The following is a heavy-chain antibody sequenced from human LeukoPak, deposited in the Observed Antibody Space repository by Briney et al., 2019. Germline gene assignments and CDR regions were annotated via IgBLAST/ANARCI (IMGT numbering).Heavy chain of an antibody. J-gene: IGHJ6*03. D-gene: IGHD1-26*01. Sequence: GGSLRLSCAASGFTFSSYDMHWVRQATGKGLEWVSAIGTAGDTYYPGSVKGRFTISRENAKNSLYLQMNSLRAGDTAVYYCARGTSRLGGTLDYMDVWGKGTTVTVSS. CDR1: GFTFSSYD. CDR2: IGTAGDT. CDR3: ARGTSRLGGTLDYMDV. V-gene: IGHV3-13*01.